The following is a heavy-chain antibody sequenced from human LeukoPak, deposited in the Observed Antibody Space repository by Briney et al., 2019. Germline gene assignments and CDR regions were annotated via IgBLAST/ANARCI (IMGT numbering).Heavy chain of an antibody. CDR3: AREGSAFDY. J-gene: IGHJ4*02. D-gene: IGHD6-25*01. CDR1: GYTFTSYG. CDR2: ISAYNGNT. Sequence: ASVKVSCKASGYTFTSYGISWVRQAPGQGLEWMGWISAYNGNTNYAQKFQGRVTITTDESTSTAYMELSSLRSEDTAVYYCAREGSAFDYWGQGTLVTVS. V-gene: IGHV1-18*01.